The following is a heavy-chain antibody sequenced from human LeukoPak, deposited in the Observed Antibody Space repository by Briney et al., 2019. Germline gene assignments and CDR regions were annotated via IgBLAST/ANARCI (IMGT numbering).Heavy chain of an antibody. CDR3: ATYCSSTSCYSPYYYYAMDV. V-gene: IGHV1-18*01. CDR1: GYTFTSYG. CDR2: ISAYNGST. D-gene: IGHD2-2*01. Sequence: GASVKVSCTASGYTFTSYGISWVRQAPGKGLEWMGWISAYNGSTNYAQTLQGSVTMTKDTSTSTAYMELRSLRSSDTAVYYSATYCSSTSCYSPYYYYAMDVWGQGTTVTGAS. J-gene: IGHJ6*02.